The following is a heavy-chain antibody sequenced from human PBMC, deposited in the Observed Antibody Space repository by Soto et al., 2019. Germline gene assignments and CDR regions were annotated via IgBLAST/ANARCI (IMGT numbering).Heavy chain of an antibody. CDR3: ARTWVRWYYMDV. CDR2: IYYSGST. V-gene: IGHV4-59*08. CDR1: GGSISSYY. Sequence: SETLSLTCTVSGGSISSYYWSGIRQPPGKGLEWIGYIYYSGSTNYNPSLKSRVTISVDTSKNQFSLKLSSVTAADTAVYYCARTWVRWYYMDVLGKGTTVTVSS. D-gene: IGHD4-17*01. J-gene: IGHJ6*03.